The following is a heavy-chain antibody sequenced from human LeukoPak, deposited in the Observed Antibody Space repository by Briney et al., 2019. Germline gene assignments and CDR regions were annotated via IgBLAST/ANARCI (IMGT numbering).Heavy chain of an antibody. J-gene: IGHJ4*02. CDR2: IYYSGST. CDR1: GGSISSSSYY. CDR3: AREEVVPAASPLDY. D-gene: IGHD2-2*01. Sequence: PSETLSLTCTVSGGSISSSSYYWGWIRQPPGKGLEWIASIYYSGSTYYNPSLKSRVTISVDTSKNQFSLKLSSVTAADTAVYYCAREEVVPAASPLDYWGQGTLVTVSS. V-gene: IGHV4-39*07.